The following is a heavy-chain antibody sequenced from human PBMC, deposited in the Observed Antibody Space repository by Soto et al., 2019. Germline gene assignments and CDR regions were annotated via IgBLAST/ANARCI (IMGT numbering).Heavy chain of an antibody. J-gene: IGHJ4*02. CDR2: IIPIFGTA. D-gene: IGHD4-17*01. V-gene: IGHV1-69*01. CDR3: ATPSYGDYDRYYFAY. CDR1: GGTFSSYA. Sequence: QVQLVQSGAEVKKPGSSVKVSCKASGGTFSSYAISWVRQAPGQGIEWMGGIIPIFGTANYAQKFQGSVTITADESTSTAYMELSSLRSEDTAVDYCATPSYGDYDRYYFAYWGQGTLVTVSS.